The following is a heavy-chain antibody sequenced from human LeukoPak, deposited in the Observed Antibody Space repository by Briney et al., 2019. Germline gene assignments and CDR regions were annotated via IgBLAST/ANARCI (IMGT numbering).Heavy chain of an antibody. V-gene: IGHV4-34*01. D-gene: IGHD6-19*01. J-gene: IGHJ4*03. Sequence: PSETLSLTCAVYGGSFSGYYWSWIRQPPGKGLEWIGEINHSGSTNYNPSLKSRVTISVDTSKNQFSLKLSSVTAADTAVYYCAREGSGYSSGWYDYWGQGTTVTVSS. CDR2: INHSGST. CDR1: GGSFSGYY. CDR3: AREGSGYSSGWYDY.